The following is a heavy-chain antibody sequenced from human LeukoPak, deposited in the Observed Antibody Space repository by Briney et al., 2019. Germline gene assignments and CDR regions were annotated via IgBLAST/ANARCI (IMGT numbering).Heavy chain of an antibody. V-gene: IGHV3-21*01. D-gene: IGHD2-2*01. CDR2: ISSSSSYI. Sequence: GGSLRLSCAASGFTFSSYSMNWVRQAPGKGLEWVSSISSSSSYIYYADSVKGRFTISRDNAKNSLYLQMNSLRAEDTAVYYCARDRGYCSSTSCYFGGGYFDYWGQGTPVTVSS. CDR3: ARDRGYCSSTSCYFGGGYFDY. J-gene: IGHJ4*02. CDR1: GFTFSSYS.